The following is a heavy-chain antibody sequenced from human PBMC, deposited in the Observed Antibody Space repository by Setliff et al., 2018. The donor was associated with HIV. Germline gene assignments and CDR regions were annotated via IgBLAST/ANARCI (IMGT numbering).Heavy chain of an antibody. CDR1: GGSLSGYY. Sequence: SETLSLTCAVYGGSLSGYYWRWIRQPPGKGLEWIEDVSHTGSTNYNPSLKSRVTMSVDTSRNQFSLKLSSVTAADTAVYYCARSTRRVRSTVRDHYYYFMDVWGKGTTVTVSS. D-gene: IGHD1-26*01. CDR2: VSHTGST. J-gene: IGHJ6*03. V-gene: IGHV4-34*01. CDR3: ARSTRRVRSTVRDHYYYFMDV.